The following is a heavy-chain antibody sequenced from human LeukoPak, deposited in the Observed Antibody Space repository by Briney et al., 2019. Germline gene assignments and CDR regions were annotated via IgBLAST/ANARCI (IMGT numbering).Heavy chain of an antibody. CDR2: IIAYNGNT. CDR3: ARDPPQLYYDSSGYYDY. J-gene: IGHJ4*02. V-gene: IGHV1-18*01. D-gene: IGHD3-22*01. Sequence: SVPDSCKSSSYTFTSYSIIWVRQPPEQALASIGFIIAYNGNTNYAQKLQAGGTLTTDTSTSTAYMELRSLRSDDTAVYYCARDPPQLYYDSSGYYDYWGQGTLVTVSS. CDR1: SYTFTSYS.